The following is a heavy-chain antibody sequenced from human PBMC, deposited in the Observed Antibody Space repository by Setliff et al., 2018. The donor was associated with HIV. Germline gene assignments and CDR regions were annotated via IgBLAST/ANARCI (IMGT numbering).Heavy chain of an antibody. J-gene: IGHJ4*02. Sequence: GGSLRLSCTASGFPFSNVWMTWVRQAPGKGLEWVGRIKSKTDGGTNYADSVKGRFTISRDNAKYSLYLQMNTLRVEDTAVYYCMYGGRTATTHWGQGTQVTVSS. D-gene: IGHD4-17*01. CDR2: IKSKTDGGT. CDR3: MYGGRTATTH. CDR1: GFPFSNVW. V-gene: IGHV3-15*06.